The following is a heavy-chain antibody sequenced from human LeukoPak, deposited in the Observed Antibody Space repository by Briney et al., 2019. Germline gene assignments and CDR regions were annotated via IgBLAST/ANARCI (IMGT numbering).Heavy chain of an antibody. CDR3: ARAYLHDYGDYQWSDP. Sequence: PGGSLRLSCAASGFTFSSYEMNWVRQAPGKGLEWVSYISSSGSTIYYADSVKGRFTISRDNAKNSLYLQMNSLRAEDTAVYYCARAYLHDYGDYQWSDPWGQGTLVTVSS. D-gene: IGHD4-17*01. J-gene: IGHJ5*02. V-gene: IGHV3-48*03. CDR1: GFTFSSYE. CDR2: ISSSGSTI.